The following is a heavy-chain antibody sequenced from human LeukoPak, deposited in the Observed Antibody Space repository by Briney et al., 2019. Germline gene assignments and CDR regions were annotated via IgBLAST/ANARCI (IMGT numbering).Heavy chain of an antibody. V-gene: IGHV4-38-2*02. CDR3: ARDRPGGSSLDY. D-gene: IGHD6-13*01. CDR1: GYSITSGYY. Sequence: SETLSLTCTVSGYSITSGYYWGWVRPPPGKGLEWIGSIYHSGSTFYNPSLKSRVTISVDPSKNQFSLKVSSVTAADTAVYYCARDRPGGSSLDYWGQGTLVTVSS. CDR2: IYHSGST. J-gene: IGHJ4*02.